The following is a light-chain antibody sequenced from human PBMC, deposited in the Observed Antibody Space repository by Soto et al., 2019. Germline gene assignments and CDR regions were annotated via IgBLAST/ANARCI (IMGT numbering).Light chain of an antibody. CDR3: ATWDDSLNGLV. V-gene: IGLV1-44*01. CDR1: SSNIESNA. J-gene: IGLJ2*01. Sequence: QSALTQPPSASGTPGQRVTISCSGSSSNIESNAVNWYQQLPGTTPKLLIYSNDQRPSGVPDRFSGSKSGTSASLAISGLQFEDEADYYCATWDDSLNGLVFGGGTKVTVL. CDR2: SND.